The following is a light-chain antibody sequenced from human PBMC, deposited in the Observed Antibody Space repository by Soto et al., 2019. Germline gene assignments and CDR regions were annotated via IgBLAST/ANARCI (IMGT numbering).Light chain of an antibody. Sequence: EIVLTPSPATLYLSPGERATLSCRASQSVSTYLAWYQQKPGQAPRLLMHDASNRASGVPARFSGSGSGTAFTLTISSREPEHFAVYYCQQRTNWLYTFGQGTKLEIK. J-gene: IGKJ2*01. V-gene: IGKV3-11*01. CDR1: QSVSTY. CDR2: DAS. CDR3: QQRTNWLYT.